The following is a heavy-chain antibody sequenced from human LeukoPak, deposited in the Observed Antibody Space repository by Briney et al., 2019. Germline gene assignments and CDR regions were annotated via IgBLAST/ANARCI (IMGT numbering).Heavy chain of an antibody. J-gene: IGHJ5*02. CDR2: IYYSGST. CDR3: ARGRGGGGSSNNWFDP. Sequence: SETLSLTCTVSGGSISSGGYYWIWIRQHPGKGLEWIGYIYYSGSTYYNPSLKSRVTISVDTSKNQFSLKLSSVTAADTAVYYCARGRGGGGSSNNWFDPWGQGTLVTVSS. CDR1: GGSISSGGYY. V-gene: IGHV4-31*03. D-gene: IGHD2-15*01.